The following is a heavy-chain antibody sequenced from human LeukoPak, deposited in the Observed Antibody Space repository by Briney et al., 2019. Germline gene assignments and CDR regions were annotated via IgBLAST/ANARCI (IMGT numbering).Heavy chain of an antibody. Sequence: GGSLRLSCAASGFTFSSYVMSWVRQAPGKGLEWVSSISGSGGRSYYADSVKGRFIISSDNSKNTLYLQMNSLRAEDTAVYYCARRTTGSNLDFWGQGTLVTVSS. J-gene: IGHJ4*02. V-gene: IGHV3-23*01. CDR1: GFTFSSYV. CDR2: ISGSGGRS. CDR3: ARRTTGSNLDF. D-gene: IGHD3-10*01.